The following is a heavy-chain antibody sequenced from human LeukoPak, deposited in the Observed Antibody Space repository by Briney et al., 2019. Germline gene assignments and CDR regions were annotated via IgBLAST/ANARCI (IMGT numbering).Heavy chain of an antibody. CDR2: ISSSGSTI. J-gene: IGHJ3*02. V-gene: IGHV3-48*03. Sequence: GGSLRLSCAASGFTFSSYEMNWVRQAPGKGLEWVSYISSSGSTIYYADSVKGRFTISRDNAKNSLYLQMNSLRAEDTAVYYCAGSVWDAFDIWGPGTMVTVSS. D-gene: IGHD2-8*01. CDR1: GFTFSSYE. CDR3: AGSVWDAFDI.